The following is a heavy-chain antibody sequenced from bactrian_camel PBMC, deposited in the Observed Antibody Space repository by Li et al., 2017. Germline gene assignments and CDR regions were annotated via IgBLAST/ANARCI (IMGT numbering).Heavy chain of an antibody. CDR1: GVTYDNIC. V-gene: IGHV3S6*01. CDR3: AAGTRIIVGDYCDGITA. J-gene: IGHJ6*01. D-gene: IGHD3*01. Sequence: QVQLVESGGGSVQPGGSLRLACAASGVTYDNICMGWFRQAPGKAREGIAGIRRDGDEYCADSVKGRFTISQDNAKNIIYLRMSSLTPGDTAMHYCAAGTRIIVGDYCDGITAWGQGTQVTVS. CDR2: IRRDGDE.